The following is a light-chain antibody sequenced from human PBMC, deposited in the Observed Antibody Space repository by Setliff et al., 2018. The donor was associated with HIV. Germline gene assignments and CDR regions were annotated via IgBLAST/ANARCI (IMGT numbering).Light chain of an antibody. V-gene: IGLV2-23*02. J-gene: IGLJ1*01. CDR1: SSDVGSYKL. CDR3: CSYAGSSTYV. CDR2: EVN. Sequence: QSVLNQPASVSGSPGQSITISCTGTSSDVGSYKLVSWYQHHPGKAPKVMIFEVNKRPSGVSNRFSGSKSGNTASLTISGLQTDDEADYYCCSYAGSSTYVFGTGTKVTVL.